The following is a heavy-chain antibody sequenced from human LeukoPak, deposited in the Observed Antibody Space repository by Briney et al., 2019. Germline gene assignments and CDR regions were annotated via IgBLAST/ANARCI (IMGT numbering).Heavy chain of an antibody. Sequence: ASVKVSCKVSGYTLTELSMHWVRQAPGQGLEWMGWINPNSGGTNYAQKFQGRVTMTRDTSISTAYMELSRLRSDDTAVYYCAVYSSSWHTTLYYFDYWGQGTLVTVSS. CDR3: AVYSSSWHTTLYYFDY. D-gene: IGHD6-13*01. J-gene: IGHJ4*02. CDR1: GYTLTELS. V-gene: IGHV1-2*02. CDR2: INPNSGGT.